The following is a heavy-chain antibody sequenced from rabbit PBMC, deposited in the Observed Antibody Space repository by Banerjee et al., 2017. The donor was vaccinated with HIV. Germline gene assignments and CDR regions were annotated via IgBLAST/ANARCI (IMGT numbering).Heavy chain of an antibody. V-gene: IGHV1S45*01. CDR3: ARDLAGVIGWNFGL. Sequence: QEQLEESGGDLVKPGASLTLTCTASGFDLSSYYYACWVRQAPGKGLEWIACIYAGSSGSTYYATWAKGRFTISKASWTTVTLQMTSLTAADTASYFCARDLAGVIGWNFGLWGPGTLVTVS. CDR1: GFDLSSYYY. CDR2: IYAGSSGST. D-gene: IGHD4-1*01. J-gene: IGHJ4*01.